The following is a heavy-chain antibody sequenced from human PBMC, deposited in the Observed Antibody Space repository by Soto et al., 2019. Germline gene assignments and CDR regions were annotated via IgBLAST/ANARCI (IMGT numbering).Heavy chain of an antibody. CDR1: GFTFTSSA. CDR3: AADSSGFTPTDY. V-gene: IGHV1-58*01. Sequence: QMQLVQSGPEVKKPGTSVKVSCKASGFTFTSSAVQWVRQARGQRLEWIGWIVVGSGNTNYAQKFQERVTITRDMSTSTAYRELSSLRSEDTAVYYCAADSSGFTPTDYWGQGTLVTVSS. CDR2: IVVGSGNT. D-gene: IGHD3-22*01. J-gene: IGHJ4*02.